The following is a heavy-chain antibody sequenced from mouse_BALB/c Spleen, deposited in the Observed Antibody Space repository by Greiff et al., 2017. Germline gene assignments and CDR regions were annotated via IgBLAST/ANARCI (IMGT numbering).Heavy chain of an antibody. CDR3: ARVYDGYDY. CDR2: IRNKANGYTT. J-gene: IGHJ2*01. V-gene: IGHV7-3*02. CDR1: GFTFTDYY. Sequence: EVMLVESGGGLVQPGGSLRLSCATSGFTFTDYYMSWVRQPPGKALEWLGFIRNKANGYTTEYSASVKGRFTISRDNSQSILYLQMNTLRAEDSATYYCARVYDGYDYWGQGTTLTVSS. D-gene: IGHD2-3*01.